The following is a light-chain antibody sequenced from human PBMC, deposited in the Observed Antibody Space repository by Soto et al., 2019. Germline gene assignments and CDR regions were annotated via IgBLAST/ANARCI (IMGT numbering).Light chain of an antibody. CDR2: AAF. CDR1: QSVSSSY. CDR3: QQYGSSPRT. J-gene: IGKJ1*01. V-gene: IGKV3-20*01. Sequence: EIVLTQSPGTLSLSAGERATLFCWASQSVSSSYLAWYQQKPGQAPRLVIHAAFSRATGIPDRFSGSGSETDFPLTLSRLEPEDFAVYYCQQYGSSPRTFGQGTKVQL.